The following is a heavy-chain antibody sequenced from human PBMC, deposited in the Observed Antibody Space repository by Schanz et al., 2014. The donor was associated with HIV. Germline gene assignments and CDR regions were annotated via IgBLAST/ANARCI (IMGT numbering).Heavy chain of an antibody. D-gene: IGHD6-13*01. J-gene: IGHJ4*02. CDR1: GGSLTGHY. Sequence: QVQLQQWGAGLLKPSETLSLTCVVYGGSLTGHYWTWIRQPPGRGLECIGEFSHVGGTNYNPSLKSRVTISVDTSSAQFSLKLSSVTAADTAVYYCARDSTMDYFDYWGQGTLVTVSS. V-gene: IGHV4-34*01. CDR3: ARDSTMDYFDY. CDR2: FSHVGGT.